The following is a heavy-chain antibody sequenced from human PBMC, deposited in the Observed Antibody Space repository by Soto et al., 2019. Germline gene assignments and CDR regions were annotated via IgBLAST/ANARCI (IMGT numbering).Heavy chain of an antibody. Sequence: GGSLRLSCAASDFTFSKAWMNWVRQAPGKGLEWVGRIKSRTNGLTTDYAAPVKGRFTISRDDSKNTLYLQLNSLSTEDTAVYFCTTGPYGSGTSIINSKFDPWGQGTQVTVSS. CDR3: TTGPYGSGTSIINSKFDP. CDR1: DFTFSKAW. V-gene: IGHV3-15*07. D-gene: IGHD3-10*01. CDR2: IKSRTNGLTT. J-gene: IGHJ5*02.